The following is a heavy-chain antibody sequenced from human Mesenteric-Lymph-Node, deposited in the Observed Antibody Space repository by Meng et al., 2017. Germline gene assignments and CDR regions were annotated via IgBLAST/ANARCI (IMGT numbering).Heavy chain of an antibody. D-gene: IGHD1-1*01. V-gene: IGHV3-74*03. CDR2: IDPDGSDP. CDR3: TNDRLNH. J-gene: IGHJ1*01. CDR1: GFSFTDHW. Sequence: EWQLVGAGGGLVPPGGSLRLSCTASGFSFTDHWMHWVRQGPGKGPVWVSRIDPDGSDPTYADSVKGRFSISRDNAKNTVYLQMNSLRAEDSALYYCTNDRLNHWGQGALVTVSS.